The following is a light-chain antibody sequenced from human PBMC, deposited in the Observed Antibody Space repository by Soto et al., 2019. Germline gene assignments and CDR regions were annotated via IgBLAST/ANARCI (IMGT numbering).Light chain of an antibody. V-gene: IGKV3-20*01. Sequence: EIVLTQSPGTLSLSPGERATLSCRASQSVTGSYLAWYQQKPGQAPRLLIYGASSRASGIPDRFSGSGSGTDFTLTISRLEPEDFAVYYCQQDGSSPPVTFGPGTKVDMK. CDR3: QQDGSSPPVT. J-gene: IGKJ3*01. CDR1: QSVTGSY. CDR2: GAS.